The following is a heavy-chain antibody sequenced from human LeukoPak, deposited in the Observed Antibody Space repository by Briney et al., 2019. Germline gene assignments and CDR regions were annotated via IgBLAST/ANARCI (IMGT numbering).Heavy chain of an antibody. CDR2: ITSGGSTM. CDR1: GFTFSSYE. CDR3: ARDYGNSGYVYYFDY. D-gene: IGHD3-22*01. V-gene: IGHV3-48*03. J-gene: IGHJ4*02. Sequence: GGSLRLSCAASGFTFSSYEMNWVRQAPGKGLEWVSYITSGGSTMYYVDSVRGRFTISRDNAKNSLFLQMNSLRAEDTAVYYCARDYGNSGYVYYFDYWGQGTLATVSS.